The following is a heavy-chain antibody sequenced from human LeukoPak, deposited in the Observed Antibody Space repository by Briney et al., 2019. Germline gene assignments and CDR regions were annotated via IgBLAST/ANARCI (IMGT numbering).Heavy chain of an antibody. J-gene: IGHJ4*02. V-gene: IGHV1-8*01. D-gene: IGHD5-18*01. CDR3: ARGPGCVGNSYGKD. CDR2: MNPNSGNT. CDR1: GYTFTSYD. Sequence: ASVKVSCKASGYTFTSYDINWVRQATGQGLEWMGWMNPNSGNTGYAQKLQGRVTMTRNTSISTAYMELSSLRSEDTAVYYCARGPGCVGNSYGKDWGQGTLVTVSS.